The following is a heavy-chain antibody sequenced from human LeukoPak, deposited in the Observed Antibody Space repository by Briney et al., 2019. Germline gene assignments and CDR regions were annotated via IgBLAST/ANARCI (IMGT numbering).Heavy chain of an antibody. D-gene: IGHD4-17*01. J-gene: IGHJ4*02. CDR1: GFTFSSYS. Sequence: KPGGSLRLSCAASGFTFSSYSMSWVRQAPGKGLEWVSSISSSSSYIYYADSVKGRFTISRDNAKNSLYLQMNSLRAEDTAVYYCARDRATVTSSGLGYWGQGTLVTVSS. CDR3: ARDRATVTSSGLGY. V-gene: IGHV3-21*01. CDR2: ISSSSSYI.